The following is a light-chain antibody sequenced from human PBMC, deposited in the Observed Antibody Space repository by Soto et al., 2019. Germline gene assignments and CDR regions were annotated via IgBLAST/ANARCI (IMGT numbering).Light chain of an antibody. CDR1: SSDVGSYNH. CDR3: ISYTGSSTSYV. CDR2: EVT. J-gene: IGLJ1*01. V-gene: IGLV2-14*01. Sequence: QSVLTQPASVSGSPGQPIIISCSGTSSDVGSYNHVAWYQQFPGKTPKLIIYEVTYRPSGVSHRFSASKSGNTASLTISGLQAEDEADYYCISYTGSSTSYVFGTGTKVTVL.